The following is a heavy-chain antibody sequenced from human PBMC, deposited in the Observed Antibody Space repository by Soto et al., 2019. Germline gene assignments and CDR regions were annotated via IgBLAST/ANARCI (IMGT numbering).Heavy chain of an antibody. CDR2: FYYSGST. CDR3: ARLGGYCSSTRCYGHYTMDV. V-gene: IGHV4-39*01. D-gene: IGHD2-2*01. Sequence: SETLSLTCTVSGGSISSGPYSWGWIRQPPGKGLEWIGTFYYSGSTNYNPSLESRVTISVDTSRNQFSLKVSSVTAADTAVYYCARLGGYCSSTRCYGHYTMDVWGQGTTVT. CDR1: GGSISSGPYS. J-gene: IGHJ6*02.